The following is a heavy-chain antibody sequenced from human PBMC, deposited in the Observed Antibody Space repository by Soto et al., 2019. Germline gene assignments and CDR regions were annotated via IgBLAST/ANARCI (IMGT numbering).Heavy chain of an antibody. CDR2: VFYTGSY. Sequence: SETLSRTSSVSCASINRYYWSWLRQSPGKGLERIGYVFYTGSYNYSPSLKSRVTISVDTSKNHFSLKFNSLTAADTAVYYCASGTLSTIAAPDSWGQGTLVTVSS. V-gene: IGHV4-59*01. CDR1: CASINRYY. J-gene: IGHJ4*02. D-gene: IGHD6-13*01. CDR3: ASGTLSTIAAPDS.